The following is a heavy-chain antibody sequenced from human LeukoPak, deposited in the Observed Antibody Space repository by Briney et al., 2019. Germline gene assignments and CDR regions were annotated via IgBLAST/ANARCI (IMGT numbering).Heavy chain of an antibody. CDR1: GFTFSSYA. Sequence: PGGSLRLSCAASGFTFSSYAMSWVRQAPGKGLEWVSAISGSGGSTYYADSVKGRFTISRDNSKNTLYLQMNSLRAEDTAVYYCAEVERPLLAIGPPGDYYYYRMDVSGQGTTVTVSS. D-gene: IGHD1-1*01. V-gene: IGHV3-23*01. J-gene: IGHJ6*02. CDR3: AEVERPLLAIGPPGDYYYYRMDV. CDR2: ISGSGGST.